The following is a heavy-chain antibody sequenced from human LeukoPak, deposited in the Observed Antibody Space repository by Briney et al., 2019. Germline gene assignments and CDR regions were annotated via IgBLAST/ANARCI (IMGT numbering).Heavy chain of an antibody. CDR3: TPEGLKGAISSDFDY. J-gene: IGHJ4*02. D-gene: IGHD2-2*01. CDR1: GFTFSNAW. Sequence: GGSLRLSCAVSGFTFSNAWMSWVRQAPGKGLEWVGRIKSKTDGGTTDYAAPVKGRFTISRDDSKNTLFLQMNSLKTEDTAVYYCTPEGLKGAISSDFDYWGQGTLVTVSS. CDR2: IKSKTDGGTT. V-gene: IGHV3-15*01.